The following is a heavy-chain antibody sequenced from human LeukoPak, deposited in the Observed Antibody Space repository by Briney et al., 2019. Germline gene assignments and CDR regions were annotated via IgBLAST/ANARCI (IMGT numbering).Heavy chain of an antibody. D-gene: IGHD3-10*01. V-gene: IGHV3-30*02. J-gene: IGHJ4*02. CDR3: AKGGSGSYWFDY. CDR1: GFTFSSYS. Sequence: GGSLRLSCAASGFTFSSYSMNWVRQAPGEGLEWVAFIRYDGSNKYYADSVKGRFTISRDNSKNTLYLQMKSLRAEDTAVYYCAKGGSGSYWFDYWGQGTLVTVSS. CDR2: IRYDGSNK.